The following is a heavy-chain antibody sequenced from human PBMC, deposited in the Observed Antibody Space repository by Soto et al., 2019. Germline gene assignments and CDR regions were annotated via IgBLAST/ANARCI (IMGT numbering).Heavy chain of an antibody. Sequence: ESGGGLVQPGRSLRLSCAASGFTFDDYAMHWVRQAPGKGLEWVSGISWNSGSIGYADSVKGRFTISRDNAKNSLYLQMNSLRAEDTALYYCAKWEGGDSGAYWGQGTLVTVSS. CDR3: AKWEGGDSGAY. D-gene: IGHD1-26*01. CDR1: GFTFDDYA. CDR2: ISWNSGSI. V-gene: IGHV3-9*01. J-gene: IGHJ4*02.